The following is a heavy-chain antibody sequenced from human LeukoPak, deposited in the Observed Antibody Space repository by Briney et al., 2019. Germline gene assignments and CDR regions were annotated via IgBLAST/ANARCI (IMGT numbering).Heavy chain of an antibody. CDR2: INHSGST. CDR3: ARRLASWEIVPGSNWFDP. V-gene: IGHV4-34*01. Sequence: PSETLSLTCAVYGGSFSGYYWSWIRQPPGKGLEWIGEINHSGSTNYNPSLKSRVTISVDTSKNQFSLKLSSVTAADTAVYYCARRLASWEIVPGSNWFDPWGQGTLVTVSS. D-gene: IGHD5-12*01. J-gene: IGHJ5*02. CDR1: GGSFSGYY.